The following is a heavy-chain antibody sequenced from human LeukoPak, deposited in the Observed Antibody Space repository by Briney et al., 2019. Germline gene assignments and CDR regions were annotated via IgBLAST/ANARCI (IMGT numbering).Heavy chain of an antibody. V-gene: IGHV4-39*01. J-gene: IGHJ4*02. CDR3: ARVRRGAARCFDY. Sequence: SETLSLTCTVSGGSISSTGYYWGWIRQPPGKGLEWIGSIYYSGSTYYNPSLKSRVTMSVDTSKNQFSLKLSSVTAADTAVYYCARVRRGAARCFDYWGQGTLVTVSS. CDR2: IYYSGST. D-gene: IGHD6-6*01. CDR1: GGSISSTGYY.